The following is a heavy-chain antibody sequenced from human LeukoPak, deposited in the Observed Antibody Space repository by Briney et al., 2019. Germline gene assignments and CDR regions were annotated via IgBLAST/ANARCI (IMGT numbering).Heavy chain of an antibody. CDR2: ISYGGSNK. CDR3: ARDRVAVAEWEIDY. V-gene: IGHV3-30*04. Sequence: PGRSLRLSCAASGFTFSSYAMHWVRQAPGKGLEWVAVISYGGSNKYYADSVKGRFTISRDNSKNTLYLQTNSLRAEDTAVYYCARDRVAVAEWEIDYWGQGTLVNVSS. D-gene: IGHD6-19*01. J-gene: IGHJ4*02. CDR1: GFTFSSYA.